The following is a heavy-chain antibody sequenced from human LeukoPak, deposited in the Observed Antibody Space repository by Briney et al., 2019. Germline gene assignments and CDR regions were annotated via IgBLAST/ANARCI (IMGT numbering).Heavy chain of an antibody. CDR3: AKDRLAVAGATSFDY. D-gene: IGHD6-19*01. Sequence: YPGGSLRLSCAASGLTFSSYAMSWVRQAPGKGLEWVSAISGSGGSTYYADSVKGRFTISRDNSKNTLYLQMNSLRAEDTAVYYCAKDRLAVAGATSFDYWGQGTLVTVSS. CDR2: ISGSGGST. V-gene: IGHV3-23*01. CDR1: GLTFSSYA. J-gene: IGHJ4*02.